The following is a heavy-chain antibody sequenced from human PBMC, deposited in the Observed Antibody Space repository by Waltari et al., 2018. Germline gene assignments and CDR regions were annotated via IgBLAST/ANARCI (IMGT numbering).Heavy chain of an antibody. CDR1: GGSISGSTYY. J-gene: IGHJ5*02. CDR3: ARQGQQLSNCWFDP. CDR2: IYHSGTT. V-gene: IGHV4-39*01. Sequence: QLQLQESGPGLLKPSETLSLTCSVSGGSISGSTYYWDWFRQPPGKGPEWIGNIYHSGTTFYNPSLKSRVAMSVDTSKNQFSLRSNSVTAADTAVYFCARQGQQLSNCWFDPWGQGILVTVSS. D-gene: IGHD6-13*01.